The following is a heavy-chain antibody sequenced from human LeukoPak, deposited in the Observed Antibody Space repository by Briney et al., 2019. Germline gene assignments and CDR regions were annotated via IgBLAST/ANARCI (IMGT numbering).Heavy chain of an antibody. CDR1: AFTFNFYA. CDR2: ISDSGDTT. CDR3: AKVTDSGSFDLSFDY. J-gene: IGHJ4*02. V-gene: IGHV3-23*01. D-gene: IGHD1-26*01. Sequence: GGSLRLSCAASAFTFNFYAMSWVRQAPGKGLEWVSTISDSGDTTYYADSVKGRFTISRDNSKNTLYLQMNSLRAEDTAVYYCAKVTDSGSFDLSFDYWGQGTLVTVSS.